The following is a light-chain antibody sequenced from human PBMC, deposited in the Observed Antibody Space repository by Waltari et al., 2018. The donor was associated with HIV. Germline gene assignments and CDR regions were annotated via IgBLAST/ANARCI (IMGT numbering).Light chain of an antibody. CDR3: QSYDSSMSLYV. V-gene: IGLV1-40*01. CDR1: SSNIGAGYD. CDR2: GSS. Sequence: QSVLTQPPSVSGAPGQRVTISCTGSSSNIGAGYDVHWYQQLPGTAPKLLIYGSSNRPAGVPDRFSGSKSGTSASLAITGLQAEDEADYYCQSYDSSMSLYVFGTGTKVTVL. J-gene: IGLJ1*01.